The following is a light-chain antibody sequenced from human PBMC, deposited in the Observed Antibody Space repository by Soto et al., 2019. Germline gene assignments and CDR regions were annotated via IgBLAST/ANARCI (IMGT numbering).Light chain of an antibody. J-gene: IGKJ1*01. Sequence: EIVLTQSPGTLSLSPGERATLSCRASQSVSSSYLAWYQQKPGQAPRLLIYGASSRATGIPDGFSGSGSGPDFTLTISRLEPEDFAVYYCQQYGSSPSWTFGQGTKVEIK. CDR1: QSVSSSY. CDR2: GAS. CDR3: QQYGSSPSWT. V-gene: IGKV3-20*01.